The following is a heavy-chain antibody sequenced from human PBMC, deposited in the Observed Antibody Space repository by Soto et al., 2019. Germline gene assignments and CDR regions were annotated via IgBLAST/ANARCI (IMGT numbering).Heavy chain of an antibody. J-gene: IGHJ4*02. CDR3: AKDIRRGYPSFFNFDY. CDR2: ISGSGGST. Sequence: GGSLRLSCAASGFTFSSYAMSWVRQAPGKGLEWVSAISGSGGSTYYADSVKGRFTISRDNSKNTLYLQMNSLRAEDTAVYYCAKDIRRGYPSFFNFDYWGQGTLVTVSS. D-gene: IGHD3-3*02. CDR1: GFTFSSYA. V-gene: IGHV3-23*01.